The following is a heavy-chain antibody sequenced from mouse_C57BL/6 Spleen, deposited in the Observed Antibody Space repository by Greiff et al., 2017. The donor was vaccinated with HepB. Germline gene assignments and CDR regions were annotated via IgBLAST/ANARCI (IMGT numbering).Heavy chain of an antibody. CDR3: ARNYGSKDYAMDY. J-gene: IGHJ4*01. V-gene: IGHV1-72*01. CDR2: IDPNSGGT. D-gene: IGHD1-1*01. Sequence: LVESGAELVKPGASVKLSCKASGYTFTSYWMHWVKQRPGRGLEWIGRIDPNSGGTKYNEKFKSKATLTVDKPSSTAYMQLSSLTSEVSAVYYCARNYGSKDYAMDYWGQGTSVTVSS. CDR1: GYTFTSYW.